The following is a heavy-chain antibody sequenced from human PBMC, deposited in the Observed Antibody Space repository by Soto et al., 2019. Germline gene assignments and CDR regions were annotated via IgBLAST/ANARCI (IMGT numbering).Heavy chain of an antibody. J-gene: IGHJ4*02. CDR1: GGSISSGDYY. CDR3: ARRPPYDSSGYYYGFDY. Sequence: SETLSLTCTVSGGSISSGDYYWSWIRQPPGKGLEWIGYIYYSGSTYYNPSLKSRVTISVDTSKNQFSLKLSSVTAADTAVYYCARRPPYDSSGYYYGFDYWGQGTMVTVYS. CDR2: IYYSGST. D-gene: IGHD3-22*01. V-gene: IGHV4-30-4*01.